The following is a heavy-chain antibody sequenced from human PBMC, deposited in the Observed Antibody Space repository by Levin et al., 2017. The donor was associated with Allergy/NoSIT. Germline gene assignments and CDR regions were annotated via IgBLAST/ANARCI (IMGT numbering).Heavy chain of an antibody. CDR1: GFSFSNFE. D-gene: IGHD6-25*01. CDR2: ISSSAFNI. CDR3: TRGAATTVGCGMNYFDY. Sequence: PGESLKISCAAAGFSFSNFEMNWVRQAPGKGLEWVAHISSSAFNIYYAESVKGRFTISRDNAKNSLFLQMNSLRAEDTALYYCTRGAATTVGCGMNYFDYWGRGTLVTVSS. V-gene: IGHV3-48*03. J-gene: IGHJ4*02.